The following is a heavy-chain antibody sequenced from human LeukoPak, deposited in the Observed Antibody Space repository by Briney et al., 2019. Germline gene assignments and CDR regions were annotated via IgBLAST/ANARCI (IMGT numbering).Heavy chain of an antibody. CDR3: AKDSRGIVVVPAGGGFDY. V-gene: IGHV3-30*18. J-gene: IGHJ4*02. CDR1: GFTFSSYG. D-gene: IGHD2-2*01. CDR2: ISYDGSNK. Sequence: GGSLRLSCAASGFTFSSYGMHWVRQAPGKGLEWVAVISYDGSNKYYADSVKGRFTISRDNSKNTLYLQMNSLRAEDTAVYYCAKDSRGIVVVPAGGGFDYWGQGTLVTVPS.